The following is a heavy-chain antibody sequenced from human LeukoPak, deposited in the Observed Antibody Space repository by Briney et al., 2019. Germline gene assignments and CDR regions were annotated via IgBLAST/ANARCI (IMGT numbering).Heavy chain of an antibody. J-gene: IGHJ6*02. D-gene: IGHD2-15*01. Sequence: PGRSLRLSCAASGFTFSSYAMSWVRQAPGKGLEWVSAISGSGGSTYYADSVKGRFTISRDNSKNTLYLQMNSLRAEDTAVYYCARIAPPYCSGGSYTRAYYYGMDVWGQGTTATVSS. CDR1: GFTFSSYA. CDR2: ISGSGGST. V-gene: IGHV3-23*01. CDR3: ARIAPPYCSGGSYTRAYYYGMDV.